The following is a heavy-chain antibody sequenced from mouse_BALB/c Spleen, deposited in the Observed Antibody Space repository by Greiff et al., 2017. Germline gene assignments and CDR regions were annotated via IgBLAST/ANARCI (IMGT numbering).Heavy chain of an antibody. CDR3: GRQDWDEGFDY. Sequence: EVKLVESGGGLVQPGGSRKLSCAASGFTFNTYAMNWVRQAPGKGLEWVARIRSKSNNYATYYADSVKDRFTISRDDSQSMLYLQMNNLKTEDTAMYYCGRQDWDEGFDYWGQGTTLTVSS. CDR2: IRSKSNNYAT. V-gene: IGHV10-1*02. J-gene: IGHJ2*01. CDR1: GFTFNTYA. D-gene: IGHD4-1*01.